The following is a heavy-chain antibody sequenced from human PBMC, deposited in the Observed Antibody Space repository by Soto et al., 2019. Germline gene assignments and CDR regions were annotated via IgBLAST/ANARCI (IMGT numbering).Heavy chain of an antibody. CDR1: GGSISSSSYY. D-gene: IGHD3-22*01. Sequence: SETLSLTCTVSGGSISSSSYYWGWIRQPPGKGLEWIGSIYYSGSTYYNPSLKSRVTISVDTSKNQFSLKLSSVNAADTAVYYCARTKGDSSGYYRLWFDYWGQGTLVTVSS. CDR3: ARTKGDSSGYYRLWFDY. CDR2: IYYSGST. V-gene: IGHV4-39*01. J-gene: IGHJ4*02.